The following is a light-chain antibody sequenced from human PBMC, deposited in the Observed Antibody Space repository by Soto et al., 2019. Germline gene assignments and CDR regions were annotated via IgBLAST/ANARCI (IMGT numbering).Light chain of an antibody. V-gene: IGKV3-15*01. J-gene: IGKJ5*01. CDR1: QSVSIH. CDR3: QQYSNWPPIT. Sequence: ETVMTPSPGTLSVSLGERATLSCRASQSVSIHLAWYQQKPGQAPRLLIYDTSTRATGIPARFSGSGSGTEFTLTISSLQSKDFAVYYCQQYSNWPPITFGQGTRLEI. CDR2: DTS.